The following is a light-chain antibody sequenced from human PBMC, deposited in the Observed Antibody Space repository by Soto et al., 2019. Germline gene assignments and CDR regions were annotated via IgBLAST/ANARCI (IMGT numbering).Light chain of an antibody. CDR2: EVS. J-gene: IGLJ1*01. V-gene: IGLV2-18*02. CDR3: SSFTSSSTYV. CDR1: SSDVGSYNR. Sequence: QSALTQPPSVSGSPGQSVTISCSGTSSDVGSYNRVSWYQQPPGTAPKLMIYEVSNRPSGVPDRFSGSKSGNTASLTISGLQAEDEADYYCSSFTSSSTYVFGTGTKHTVL.